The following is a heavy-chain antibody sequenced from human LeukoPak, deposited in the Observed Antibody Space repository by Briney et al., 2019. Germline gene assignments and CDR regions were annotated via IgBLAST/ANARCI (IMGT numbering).Heavy chain of an antibody. CDR3: TRGQRFLDPYGMDV. Sequence: PGGSLRLSCAASGFTFSRYEMNWVRQAPGKGLEWVSYISRSGDTIYFADSVKGRFTISRDNAKNSLYLQMSGLRAEDTAVYYCTRGQRFLDPYGMDVWGQGTTVTVSS. CDR2: ISRSGDTI. D-gene: IGHD3-3*01. J-gene: IGHJ6*02. V-gene: IGHV3-48*03. CDR1: GFTFSRYE.